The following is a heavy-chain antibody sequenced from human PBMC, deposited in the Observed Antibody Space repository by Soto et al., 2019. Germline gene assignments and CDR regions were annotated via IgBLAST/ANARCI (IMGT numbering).Heavy chain of an antibody. CDR3: ASEGGYCSGGSCYSGGGFDY. V-gene: IGHV4-59*01. J-gene: IGHJ4*02. CDR1: GGSISSYY. CDR2: IYYSGST. Sequence: QVQLQESGPGLVKPSETLSLTCTVSGGSISSYYWSWIRQPPGKGLEWIGYIYYSGSTNYNPSLKSRVTISVDTSKNQFSLKLISVTAADTAVYYCASEGGYCSGGSCYSGGGFDYWGQGTLVTVSS. D-gene: IGHD2-15*01.